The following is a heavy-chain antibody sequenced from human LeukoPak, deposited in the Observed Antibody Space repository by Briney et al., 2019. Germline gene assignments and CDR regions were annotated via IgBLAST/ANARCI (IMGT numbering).Heavy chain of an antibody. CDR2: IRSSGYGGTT. CDR3: IRALGWAPYYFDY. CDR1: GFTFGDYA. V-gene: IGHV3-49*04. D-gene: IGHD6-19*01. Sequence: GGSLRLSCSASGFTFGDYAMSWVRQAPGKGLEWVSFIRSSGYGGTTEYAASVQGRFTISRDDSKNIAYLQMDSLKTEDTAVYYCIRALGWAPYYFDYWGQGTLVTVSS. J-gene: IGHJ4*02.